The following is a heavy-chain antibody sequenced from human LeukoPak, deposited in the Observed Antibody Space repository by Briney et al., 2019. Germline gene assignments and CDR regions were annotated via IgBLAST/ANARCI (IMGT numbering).Heavy chain of an antibody. CDR2: VYYSGST. CDR3: ARAPFDY. CDR1: GGSISSYY. V-gene: IGHV4-59*12. Sequence: PSETLSLTCTVSGGSISSYYWTWIRQPPGKGLEWIGYVYYSGSTDYNPSLKSRVTISVDTSKNQFSLKLSSVTAADTAVYYCARAPFDYWGQGTLVTVSS. J-gene: IGHJ4*02.